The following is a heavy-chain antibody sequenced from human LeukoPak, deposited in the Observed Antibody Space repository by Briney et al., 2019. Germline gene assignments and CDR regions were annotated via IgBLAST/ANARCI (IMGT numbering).Heavy chain of an antibody. CDR2: IYYSGGT. D-gene: IGHD6-13*01. CDR3: ARGGGMTAVDY. J-gene: IGHJ4*02. V-gene: IGHV4-59*01. Sequence: SETLSLTCTVSGVSIRSYYLNWIRQPPGKGLEWIGCIYYSGGTNYNPSLKSRVTISVDTSKKHFSLNLGSVTAADTAVYYCARGGGMTAVDYWGQGTLVTVSS. CDR1: GVSIRSYY.